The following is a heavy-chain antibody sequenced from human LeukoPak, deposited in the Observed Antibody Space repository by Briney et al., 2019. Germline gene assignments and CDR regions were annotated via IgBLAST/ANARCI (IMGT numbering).Heavy chain of an antibody. CDR2: ISGSGRST. CDR3: AKERGVAVAVIDY. V-gene: IGHV3-23*01. D-gene: IGHD6-19*01. Sequence: PGGSLRLSCAASGFTFSSYEMSWVRQAPGKGLEWVSAISGSGRSTFYADSVKGRFTISRDNSKNTLYLQMNSLRAEDTAVYYCAKERGVAVAVIDYWGQGTLVTVSS. CDR1: GFTFSSYE. J-gene: IGHJ4*02.